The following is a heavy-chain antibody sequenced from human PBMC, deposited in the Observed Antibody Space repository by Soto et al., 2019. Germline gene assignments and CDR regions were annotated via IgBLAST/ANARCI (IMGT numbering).Heavy chain of an antibody. CDR1: GYTFTSYA. D-gene: IGHD3-10*01. CDR2: INAGNGNT. Sequence: ASVKVSCKASGYTFTSYAMHWVRQAPGQRLEWMGWINAGNGNTKYSQKFQGRVTITRDTSASTAYMELSSLRSEDTAVYYCARDTAVRGVIINIGYWGQGTLVTVSS. J-gene: IGHJ4*02. CDR3: ARDTAVRGVIINIGY. V-gene: IGHV1-3*01.